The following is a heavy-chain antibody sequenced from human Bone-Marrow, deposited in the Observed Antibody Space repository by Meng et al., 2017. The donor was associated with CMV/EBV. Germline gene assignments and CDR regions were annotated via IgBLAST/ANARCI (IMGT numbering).Heavy chain of an antibody. J-gene: IGHJ6*02. V-gene: IGHV3-21*01. CDR2: ISSSSSYI. Sequence: GESLKIHCAAAGFTFSSYSMNWVRQAPGKGLEWVSSISSSSSYINYADSVKGRFTISRDNAKNSLYLQMNSLRAEDTAVNYCARNRLITPYPLLIYYYGMDVWGQGTTVTVSS. CDR1: GFTFSSYS. CDR3: ARNRLITPYPLLIYYYGMDV. D-gene: IGHD2-2*01.